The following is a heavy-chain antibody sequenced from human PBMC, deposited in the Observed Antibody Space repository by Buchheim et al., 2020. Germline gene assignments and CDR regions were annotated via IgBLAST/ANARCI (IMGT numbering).Heavy chain of an antibody. CDR2: MYYSGAT. J-gene: IGHJ4*02. CDR3: ARRHSSPYFDY. D-gene: IGHD6-13*01. V-gene: IGHV4-39*01. CDR1: GDSITSTNYY. Sequence: QVQLHESGPGLVKPSETLSLTCSVSGDSITSTNYYWGWIRQPPGKGLEWIGNMYYSGATYYNPSLKSRVSMSVATSKNQFALRLSSVTAADTAVYYCARRHSSPYFDYWGQGIL.